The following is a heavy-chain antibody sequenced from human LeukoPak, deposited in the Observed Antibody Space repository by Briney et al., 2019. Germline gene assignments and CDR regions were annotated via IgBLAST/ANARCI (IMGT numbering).Heavy chain of an antibody. D-gene: IGHD6-13*01. J-gene: IGHJ5*02. Sequence: SETLSLTCTVSGASITSYYWSWIRQPAGKGLEWIGRIYISGSTNYNPSLKSRVTMSVDTSKNQFSLKLSSVTAADTAVYYCARDLEQQLGDFWFDPGAREPWSPSPQ. CDR3: ARDLEQQLGDFWFDP. CDR1: GASITSYY. CDR2: IYISGST. V-gene: IGHV4-4*07.